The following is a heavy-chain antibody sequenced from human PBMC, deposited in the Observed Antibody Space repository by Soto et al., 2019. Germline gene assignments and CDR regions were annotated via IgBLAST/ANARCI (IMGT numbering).Heavy chain of an antibody. Sequence: ASVKVSCKASGYTFTSYGISWVRQAPGQGLEWMGWISAYNGNTNYAQKLQGRVTMTTDTSTSTAYMELSSLRSEDTAVYYCARGRSRGYCSSTSCYKDYYYGMDVWGQGTTVTVSS. CDR1: GYTFTSYG. D-gene: IGHD2-2*02. V-gene: IGHV1-18*04. CDR2: ISAYNGNT. CDR3: ARGRSRGYCSSTSCYKDYYYGMDV. J-gene: IGHJ6*02.